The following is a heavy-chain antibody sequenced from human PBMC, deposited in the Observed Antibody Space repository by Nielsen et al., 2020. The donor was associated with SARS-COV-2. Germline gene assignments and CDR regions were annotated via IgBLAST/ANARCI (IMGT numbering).Heavy chain of an antibody. J-gene: IGHJ3*02. Sequence: ASVHVSHQPSLYTFTPDYIHWVRQAPGPAPERLGFTNPHSPRTDYAQKFQGRVTMTRDTSISTAYMELTRLRSDDTAVYYCATELRVWMAINGAFDNWGQGTMVTVSS. D-gene: IGHD5-24*01. CDR2: TNPHSPRT. V-gene: IGHV1-2*02. CDR1: LYTFTPDY. CDR3: ATELRVWMAINGAFDN.